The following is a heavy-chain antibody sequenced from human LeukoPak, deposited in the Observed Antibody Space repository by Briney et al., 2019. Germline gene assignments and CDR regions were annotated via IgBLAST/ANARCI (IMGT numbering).Heavy chain of an antibody. D-gene: IGHD6-13*01. CDR3: ARSAVAGTVGYYYYYMDV. J-gene: IGHJ6*03. Sequence: SETLSLTCTVSGGSISSYYWSWIRQPAGKGLEWIGRIYTSGDTNYNPSLKSRVTMSLDTSKNQFSLKLHSVTAADTAVYYCARSAVAGTVGYYYYYMDVWDKGTTVTVSS. V-gene: IGHV4-4*07. CDR1: GGSISSYY. CDR2: IYTSGDT.